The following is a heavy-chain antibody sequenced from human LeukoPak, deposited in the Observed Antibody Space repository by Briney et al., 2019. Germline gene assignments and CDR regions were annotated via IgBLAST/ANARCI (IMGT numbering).Heavy chain of an antibody. J-gene: IGHJ4*02. D-gene: IGHD2-2*01. CDR3: ARSYCSSTSCYDYFDY. V-gene: IGHV4-59*01. CDR2: IYYSGST. Sequence: PSETLSLTCTVSGGSISSYYWSRIRQPPGKGLEWIGYIYYSGSTNYNPSLKSRVTISVDTSKNQFSLKLSSVTAADTAVYYCARSYCSSTSCYDYFDYWGQGTLVTVSS. CDR1: GGSISSYY.